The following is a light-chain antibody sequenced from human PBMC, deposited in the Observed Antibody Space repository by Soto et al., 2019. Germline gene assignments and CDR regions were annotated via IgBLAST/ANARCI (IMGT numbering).Light chain of an antibody. J-gene: IGLJ1*01. Sequence: QSVLTQPTSASGSPGQSVAISCTGTSSDVGGYNYVSWYQQHPGKDPKLMIYEVNKRPSGVPDRFSCSKSGNTASLTDAGLQSEDEADYYCSSYAGGSNVFGTGTKLTVL. V-gene: IGLV2-8*01. CDR2: EVN. CDR1: SSDVGGYNY. CDR3: SSYAGGSNV.